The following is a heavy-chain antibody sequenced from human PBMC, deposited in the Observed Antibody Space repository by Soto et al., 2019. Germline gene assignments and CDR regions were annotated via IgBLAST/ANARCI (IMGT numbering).Heavy chain of an antibody. CDR2: FDPEDGET. J-gene: IGHJ4*02. D-gene: IGHD6-13*01. Sequence: ASVKVSCKVSGYTLTELSMHWVRQAPGKGLEWMGGFDPEDGETIYAQKFQGRVIIAVDTSKNQFSLRLSSVTSADTAVYYCARDERSSWFFIWGQGTLVTVSS. V-gene: IGHV1-24*01. CDR1: GYTLTELS. CDR3: ARDERSSWFFI.